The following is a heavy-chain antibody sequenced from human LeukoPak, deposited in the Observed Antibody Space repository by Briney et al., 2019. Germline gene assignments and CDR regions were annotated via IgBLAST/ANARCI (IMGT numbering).Heavy chain of an antibody. CDR2: ISSGSSYI. CDR3: ARAGGAVAGTFDY. J-gene: IGHJ4*02. V-gene: IGHV3-21*01. D-gene: IGHD6-19*01. CDR1: EFTFSTYS. Sequence: PGGSLRLSCAASEFTFSTYSMNWVRQAPGKGLEWVSSISSGSSYIYYADSVKGRFTIPRDNAKNSLHLQMNSLRAEDTALYYCARAGGAVAGTFDYWGQGTLVTVSS.